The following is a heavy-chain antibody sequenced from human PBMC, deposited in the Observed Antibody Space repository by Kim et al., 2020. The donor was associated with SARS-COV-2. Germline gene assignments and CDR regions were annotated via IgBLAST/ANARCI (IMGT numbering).Heavy chain of an antibody. CDR1: GFTFSSYA. J-gene: IGHJ6*02. CDR2: ISGSGGTT. CDR3: AKESSGWSYGMDV. V-gene: IGHV3-23*01. Sequence: GGSLRLSCAASGFTFSSYAMNWVRQAPGKGLEWVSAISGSGGTTYYADSGKGRFTISRDNSKNTLFLQMNSLRAEDTALYYCAKESSGWSYGMDVWGQGTTVTVSS. D-gene: IGHD6-19*01.